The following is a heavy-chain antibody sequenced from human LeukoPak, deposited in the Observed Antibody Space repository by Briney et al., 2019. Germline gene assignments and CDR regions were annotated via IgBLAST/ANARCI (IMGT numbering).Heavy chain of an antibody. D-gene: IGHD6-13*01. CDR1: GFTFSSYS. CDR2: ISSSSGTI. J-gene: IGHJ4*02. CDR3: ARGIGYSSSYSYYFDY. V-gene: IGHV3-48*04. Sequence: PGGSLRLSCAASGFTFSSYSMNWVRQAPGKGLEWVSYISSSSGTIYYADSVKGRFTISRDNAKNSLYLQMNSLRAEDTAVYYCARGIGYSSSYSYYFDYWGQGTLVTVSS.